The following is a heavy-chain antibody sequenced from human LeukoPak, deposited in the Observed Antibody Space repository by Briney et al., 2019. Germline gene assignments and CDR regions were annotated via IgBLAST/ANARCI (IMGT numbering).Heavy chain of an antibody. CDR1: GCTFSSYS. Sequence: GGSLRLSCAAYGCTFSSYSMNWVRQAPGKGLEWVSSISSSSSYIYYADSVKGRFTISRDNAKNSLYLQMNSLRAEDTAVYYCARSFLSIAAAATDYWGQGTLVTVSS. D-gene: IGHD6-13*01. CDR2: ISSSSSYI. J-gene: IGHJ4*02. V-gene: IGHV3-21*01. CDR3: ARSFLSIAAAATDY.